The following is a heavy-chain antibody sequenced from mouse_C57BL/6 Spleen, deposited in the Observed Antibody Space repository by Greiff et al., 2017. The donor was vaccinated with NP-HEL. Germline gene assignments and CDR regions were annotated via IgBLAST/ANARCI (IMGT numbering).Heavy chain of an antibody. CDR3: ARSEAYYSNPGLSWFAY. Sequence: QVQLQQPGAELVRPGTSVKLSCKASGYTFTSYWMHWVKQRPGQGLEWIGVIDPSDSYTNYNQKFKGKATLTVDTSSSTAYMQLSSLTSEDSAVYYCARSEAYYSNPGLSWFAYWGQGTLVTVSA. CDR1: GYTFTSYW. V-gene: IGHV1-59*01. CDR2: IDPSDSYT. D-gene: IGHD2-5*01. J-gene: IGHJ3*01.